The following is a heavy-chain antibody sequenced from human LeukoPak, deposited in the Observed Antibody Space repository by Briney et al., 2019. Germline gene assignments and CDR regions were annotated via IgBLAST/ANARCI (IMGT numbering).Heavy chain of an antibody. CDR3: AEGRAGWSNRYYFDS. D-gene: IGHD3-16*02. Sequence: PGGSLRLSCAVSGFTFSDYAMSWVRQAPGKGLEWVSTISGSGSITYYADSVKGRFAISRDTSKNTLYVQMNSLGAEDAAVYYCAEGRAGWSNRYYFDSWGQGTLVTVSS. CDR1: GFTFSDYA. V-gene: IGHV3-23*01. J-gene: IGHJ4*02. CDR2: ISGSGSIT.